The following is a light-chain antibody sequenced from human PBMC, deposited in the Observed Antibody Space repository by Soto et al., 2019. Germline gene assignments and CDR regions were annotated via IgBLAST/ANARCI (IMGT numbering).Light chain of an antibody. CDR1: QTVSSS. Sequence: IVMTQSPATLSVSPGGRATLSCRASQTVSSSLAWYQQKPGQAPRLLIYEASNRATGIPARCSGSGSGAEFTLTISSLEPEDFALYYCQQHINWPLTFGGGTKVDI. V-gene: IGKV3-11*01. CDR2: EAS. CDR3: QQHINWPLT. J-gene: IGKJ4*01.